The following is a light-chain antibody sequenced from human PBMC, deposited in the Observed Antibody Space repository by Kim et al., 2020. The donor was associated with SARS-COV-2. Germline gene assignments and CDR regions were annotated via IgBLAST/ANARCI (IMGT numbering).Light chain of an antibody. CDR3: NSRDSSGNVV. V-gene: IGLV3-19*01. CDR1: SLRTYH. Sequence: SSELTQDPAVSVALGQTVRIKCQGDSLRTYHASWYKQKPAQAPHLIHYAKNNRPSGIPALFSGSSSGTTTSLTITGAQAEDEAVYYCNSRDSSGNVVFGGGTQLTVL. J-gene: IGLJ2*01. CDR2: AKN.